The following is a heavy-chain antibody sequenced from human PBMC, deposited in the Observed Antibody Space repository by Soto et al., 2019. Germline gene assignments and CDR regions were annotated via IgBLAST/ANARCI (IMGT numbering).Heavy chain of an antibody. V-gene: IGHV5-51*01. CDR2: IYPGDSDT. J-gene: IGHJ4*02. CDR1: GYSFTSYW. Sequence: PGESLKISCKGSGYSFTSYWIGWVRQMPGKGPEWMGIIYPGDSDTRYSPSFQGQVTISADKSISTAYLQWSSLKASDTAMYYCAGLIQYCSGGSCYPGGFDYWGQGTLVTVSS. CDR3: AGLIQYCSGGSCYPGGFDY. D-gene: IGHD2-15*01.